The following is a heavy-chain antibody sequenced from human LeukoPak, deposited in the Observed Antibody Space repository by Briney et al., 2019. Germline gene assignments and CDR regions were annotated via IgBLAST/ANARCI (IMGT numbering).Heavy chain of an antibody. Sequence: NPSETLSLTCAVYGGSFSGYYWSWIRQPPGKGLEWIGEINHSGSTNYNPSLKSRVTISVDTSKNQFSPKLSSVTAADTAVYYCARRSIVVVPAANWFDPWGQGTLVTVSS. CDR1: GGSFSGYY. V-gene: IGHV4-34*01. CDR3: ARRSIVVVPAANWFDP. J-gene: IGHJ5*02. D-gene: IGHD2-2*01. CDR2: INHSGST.